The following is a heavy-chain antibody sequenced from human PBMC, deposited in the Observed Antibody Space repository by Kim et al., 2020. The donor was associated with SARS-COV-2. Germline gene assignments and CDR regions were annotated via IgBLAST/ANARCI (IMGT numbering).Heavy chain of an antibody. J-gene: IGHJ4*02. CDR1: GFTFSSYG. V-gene: IGHV3-30*18. CDR3: AKVPFRHMIANLDY. D-gene: IGHD3-22*01. CDR2: ISYDGSNK. Sequence: GGSLRLSCAASGFTFSSYGMHWVRQAPGKGLEWVAVISYDGSNKYYADSVKGRFTISRDNSKNTLYLQMNSLRAEDTAVYYCAKVPFRHMIANLDYWGQGTLVTVSS.